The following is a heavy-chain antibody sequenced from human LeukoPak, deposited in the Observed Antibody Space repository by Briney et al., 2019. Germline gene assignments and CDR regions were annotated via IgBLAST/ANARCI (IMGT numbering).Heavy chain of an antibody. Sequence: PGGSLRLSCAASGFTFSSYWMSWVRQAPGKGLEWVTNIKQDGSENYYVDSVKGRFTISRDNAKNSLYLEMNSLRAEDTAVYYCAKKVDGYNWQPFDPWGQGTLVTVSS. CDR3: AKKVDGYNWQPFDP. V-gene: IGHV3-7*01. D-gene: IGHD5-24*01. CDR1: GFTFSSYW. J-gene: IGHJ5*02. CDR2: IKQDGSEN.